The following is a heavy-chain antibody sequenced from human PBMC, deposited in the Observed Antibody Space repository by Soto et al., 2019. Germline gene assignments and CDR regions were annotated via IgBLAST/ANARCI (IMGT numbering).Heavy chain of an antibody. V-gene: IGHV3-23*01. CDR2: ISGSGGST. Sequence: PGGSLRLSCAASGFTFSSYAMSWVRQAPGKGLEWVSAISGSGGSTYYADSVKGRFTISRDNSKNTLYLQMNSLRAEDTAVYYCAKDSMSQLERRPHYYYYYAMDVWGQGTRVSVSS. D-gene: IGHD1-1*01. J-gene: IGHJ6*01. CDR3: AKDSMSQLERRPHYYYYYAMDV. CDR1: GFTFSSYA.